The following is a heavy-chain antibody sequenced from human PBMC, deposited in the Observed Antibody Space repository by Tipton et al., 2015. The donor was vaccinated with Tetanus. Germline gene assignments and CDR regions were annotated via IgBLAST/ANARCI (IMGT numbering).Heavy chain of an antibody. CDR2: IIPGSSTA. D-gene: IGHD3-10*01. V-gene: IGHV1-69*01. Sequence: QVQLVQSGAEVKKPGSSVKVSCKASGGTFSKYAVNWVRQAPGQGFEWIGGIIPGSSTANYAQTFKGRVTISADESTSTVHMELSGLRSDDTAVYYCGRDRDLFAGVVIIPAILGQWGQGTLVAVSS. CDR3: GRDRDLFAGVVIIPAILGQ. CDR1: GGTFSKYA. J-gene: IGHJ4*02.